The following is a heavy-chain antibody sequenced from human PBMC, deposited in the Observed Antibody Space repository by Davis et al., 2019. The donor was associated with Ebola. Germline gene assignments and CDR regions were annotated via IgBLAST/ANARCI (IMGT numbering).Heavy chain of an antibody. J-gene: IGHJ2*01. CDR2: ISSSGSTI. D-gene: IGHD6-13*01. Sequence: PGGSLRLSCAASGFTFSSYEMNWVRQAPGKGLEWVSYISSSGSTIYYADSVKGRFTISRDNAKNSLYLQMNSLRAEDTAVYYCASKSKGIADKRDRTKPTYWYFDLWGRGTLVTVSS. V-gene: IGHV3-48*03. CDR1: GFTFSSYE. CDR3: ASKSKGIADKRDRTKPTYWYFDL.